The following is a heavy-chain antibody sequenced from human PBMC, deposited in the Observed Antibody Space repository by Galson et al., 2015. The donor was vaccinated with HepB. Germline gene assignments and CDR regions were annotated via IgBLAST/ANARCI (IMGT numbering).Heavy chain of an antibody. D-gene: IGHD1-26*01. V-gene: IGHV4-39*02. CDR1: GGSIIDNDHY. Sequence: SETLSLTCIVSGGSIIDNDHYGAWIRQPPGKGLEWIRAINYHGGAFYNSALKSRVTMSLDTSKNHFSLEIDSLTAADTAFYYCARGRMGADWFDPWGQGTLVTVSS. CDR2: INYHGGA. J-gene: IGHJ5*02. CDR3: ARGRMGADWFDP.